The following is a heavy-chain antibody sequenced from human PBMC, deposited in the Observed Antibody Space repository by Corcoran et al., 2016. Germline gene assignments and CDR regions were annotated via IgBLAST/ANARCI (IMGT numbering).Heavy chain of an antibody. CDR3: ARVIAGDDVWGSYRYNYYGMDV. Sequence: QVQLVQSGAEVKKPGSSVKVSCKASGGTFSSYAISWVRQAPGQGLEWMGGIIPIFGTANYAQKFQGRVTITADKSTSTAYMELSSLRSEDTAVYYWARVIAGDDVWGSYRYNYYGMDVWGQGTTVTVSS. D-gene: IGHD3-16*02. J-gene: IGHJ6*02. V-gene: IGHV1-69*06. CDR2: IIPIFGTA. CDR1: GGTFSSYA.